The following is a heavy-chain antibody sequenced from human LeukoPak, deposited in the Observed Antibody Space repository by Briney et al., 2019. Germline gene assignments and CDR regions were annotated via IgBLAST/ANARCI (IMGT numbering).Heavy chain of an antibody. J-gene: IGHJ4*02. CDR3: ARRDNDYDSSGYYSSTHFDY. D-gene: IGHD3-22*01. CDR2: LFIGDSDT. Sequence: GEFLKISCKASGYSFSNYWIGWVRQMPGKGLEWMGMLFIGDSDTRYSPSFKGQVTISADKSISTAYLQWSSLKASDTDIYYCARRDNDYDSSGYYSSTHFDYWGQGTLVTVSS. CDR1: GYSFSNYW. V-gene: IGHV5-51*01.